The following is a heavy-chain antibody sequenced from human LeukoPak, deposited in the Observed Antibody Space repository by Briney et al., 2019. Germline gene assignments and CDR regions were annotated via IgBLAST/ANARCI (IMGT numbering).Heavy chain of an antibody. D-gene: IGHD3-22*01. CDR2: ISYDGSNK. CDR1: GFTFSSYG. CDR3: ADFNYYDSSGYLVY. J-gene: IGHJ4*02. V-gene: IGHV3-30*03. Sequence: GRSLRLSCAASGFTFSSYGMHWVRQAPGKGLEWVAVISYDGSNKYYADSVKGRFTISRDNSKNTLYLQMNSLRAEDTAVYYCADFNYYDSSGYLVYWGQGTLVTVSS.